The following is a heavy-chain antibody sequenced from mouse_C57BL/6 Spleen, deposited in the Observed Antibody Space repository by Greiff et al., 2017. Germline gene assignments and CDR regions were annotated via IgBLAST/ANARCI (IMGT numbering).Heavy chain of an antibody. CDR3: ARTTGSSYYFDY. V-gene: IGHV5-17*01. CDR1: GFTFSDYG. D-gene: IGHD1-1*01. J-gene: IGHJ2*01. Sequence: EVKVVESGGGLVKPGGSLKLSCAASGFTFSDYGMHWVRQAPEKGLEWVAYISSGSSTIYYADTVKGRFTISRDNAKNTLFLQMTSLRSEDTAMYYCARTTGSSYYFDYWGQGTTRTVSS. CDR2: ISSGSSTI.